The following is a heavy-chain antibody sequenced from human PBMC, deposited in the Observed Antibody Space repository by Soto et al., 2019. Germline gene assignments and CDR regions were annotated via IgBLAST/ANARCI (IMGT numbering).Heavy chain of an antibody. CDR2: IYYSGST. J-gene: IGHJ4*01. CDR3: ARRYGVYFDY. Sequence: PSQTLSLTCTVSGGSISKYYWSWIRQPPGKGLEWIGYIYYSGSTNYNPSLKSRVTISVDTSKNKFSLKLSSVTAADTAVYYCARRYGVYFDYWGHGTLVTVSS. V-gene: IGHV4-59*08. CDR1: GGSISKYY. D-gene: IGHD4-17*01.